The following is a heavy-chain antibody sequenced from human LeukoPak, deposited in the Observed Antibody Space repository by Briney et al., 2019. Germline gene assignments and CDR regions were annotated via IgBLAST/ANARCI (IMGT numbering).Heavy chain of an antibody. CDR3: ASPDGGIATNSPFDY. Sequence: ASVKVSCKASGYTFTGYYMHWVRQAPGQGLEWMGWINPNSGGTNYAQKFQGRVTMTRDTSISTAYMELSRLRSDDTAVYYCASPDGGIATNSPFDYWGQGTLVTVSS. CDR1: GYTFTGYY. D-gene: IGHD5-24*01. CDR2: INPNSGGT. J-gene: IGHJ4*02. V-gene: IGHV1-2*02.